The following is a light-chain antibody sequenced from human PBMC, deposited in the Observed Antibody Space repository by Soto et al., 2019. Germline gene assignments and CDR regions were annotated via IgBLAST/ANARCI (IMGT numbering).Light chain of an antibody. CDR2: RAS. Sequence: MTQSPSTLSASVGDRVTITCRASQSVSTNLAWYQQKLGQAPRLLIYRASARATGVPARFSGSGSGTEFTLTISSLQSEDFGIYYCQQYDYWWTFGQGTKVDIK. V-gene: IGKV3-15*01. CDR1: QSVSTN. J-gene: IGKJ1*01. CDR3: QQYDYWWT.